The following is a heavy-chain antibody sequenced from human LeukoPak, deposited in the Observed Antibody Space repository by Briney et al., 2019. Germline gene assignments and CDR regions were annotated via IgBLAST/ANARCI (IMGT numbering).Heavy chain of an antibody. J-gene: IGHJ4*02. CDR1: GFTFSSYA. Sequence: GGSLRLSCATSGFTFSSYAMHWVRQAPGKGLEWVAVISYDGSNKYYADSVKGRFTISRDNSKNTLYLQMNSLRAEDTAVYYCARSCSSTSCYASFDYWGQGTLVTVSS. CDR2: ISYDGSNK. CDR3: ARSCSSTSCYASFDY. V-gene: IGHV3-30*04. D-gene: IGHD2-2*01.